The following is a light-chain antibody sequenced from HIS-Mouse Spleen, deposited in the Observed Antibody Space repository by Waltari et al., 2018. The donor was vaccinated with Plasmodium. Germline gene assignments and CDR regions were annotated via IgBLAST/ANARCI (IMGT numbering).Light chain of an antibody. CDR1: SDINVGSYN. CDR2: YYSDSDK. V-gene: IGLV5-37*01. Sequence: QPVLTQPPSSSASPGESASLTCTLPSDINVGSYNIYWYQQTPGSPPRYLLYYYSDSDKGQGSGVPSRFSGSKDASANTGILLISGLQSEDEADYYCMIWPSNASGVFGGGTKLTVL. CDR3: MIWPSNASGV. J-gene: IGLJ3*02.